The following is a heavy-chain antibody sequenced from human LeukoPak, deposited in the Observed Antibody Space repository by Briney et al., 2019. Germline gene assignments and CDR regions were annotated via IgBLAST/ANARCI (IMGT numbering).Heavy chain of an antibody. Sequence: GSLRLSCAASGFTFSSYSMNWVRQVPGKGLEWVSSISSSSSYIYYADSVKGQFTISRDNAKNSLYLQMNSLRAEDTAVYYCARDSFETGTTDYPHFDYWGQGTLVTVSS. V-gene: IGHV3-21*01. D-gene: IGHD1-7*01. CDR2: ISSSSSYI. CDR1: GFTFSSYS. J-gene: IGHJ4*02. CDR3: ARDSFETGTTDYPHFDY.